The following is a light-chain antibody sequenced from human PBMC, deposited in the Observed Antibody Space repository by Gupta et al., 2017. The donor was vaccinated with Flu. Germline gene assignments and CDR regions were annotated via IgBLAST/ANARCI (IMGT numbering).Light chain of an antibody. Sequence: DIEMTQSPFSPSASVGDRVTISCRASQSIITHLNWYQQKPGRAPNLLIYSASSLQSGVPPRFSGSGSGTDFTLVISNLQPEDSAIYYCQQSFSSLWRFGRGTKVEIK. V-gene: IGKV1-39*01. CDR1: QSIITH. CDR3: QQSFSSLWR. J-gene: IGKJ1*01. CDR2: SAS.